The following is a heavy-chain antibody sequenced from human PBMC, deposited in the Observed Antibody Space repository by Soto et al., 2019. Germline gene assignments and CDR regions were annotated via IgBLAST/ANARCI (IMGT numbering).Heavy chain of an antibody. J-gene: IGHJ4*02. D-gene: IGHD2-2*01. CDR3: ARDIGSYAYAEGY. CDR1: GGSINSYW. CDR2: VYSSGTT. V-gene: IGHV4-4*07. Sequence: SETLSLTCSVSGGSINSYWWSWIRQPAGKGLEWIGRVYSSGTTDYNPSLDSRATMSVETSKNQFSLKLTSVTAADTAVYYCARDIGSYAYAEGYWGQGIQVTVSS.